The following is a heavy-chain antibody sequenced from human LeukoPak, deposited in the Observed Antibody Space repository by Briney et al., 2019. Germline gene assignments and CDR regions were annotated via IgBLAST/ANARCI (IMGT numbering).Heavy chain of an antibody. D-gene: IGHD3-16*01. CDR2: INQSGTT. Sequence: PSETLSLTCAVYGGSFSGYYWTWIRQPPGKGLEWIGEINQSGTTNYNPSLKSRVAISVDTSKNQFSLKLTSVTAADTAVYYCARGGVDQPFDPWGQGTLVTVSS. CDR3: ARGGVDQPFDP. J-gene: IGHJ5*02. V-gene: IGHV4-34*01. CDR1: GGSFSGYY.